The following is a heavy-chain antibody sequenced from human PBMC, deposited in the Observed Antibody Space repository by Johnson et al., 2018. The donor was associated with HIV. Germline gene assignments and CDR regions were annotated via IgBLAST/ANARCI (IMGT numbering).Heavy chain of an antibody. D-gene: IGHD6-19*01. Sequence: VQLVESGGGVVQPGGSLRLSCAASGFTFSSYDMHWVRQATGKGLEWVSAIGTAGDTYYPGSVKGRFTISREDAKSSLYLQMSSLRSDDTAVYFCARVQRSGWFHTDAFDLWGQGTMVTVSS. CDR3: ARVQRSGWFHTDAFDL. V-gene: IGHV3-13*01. CDR1: GFTFSSYD. J-gene: IGHJ3*01. CDR2: IGTAGDT.